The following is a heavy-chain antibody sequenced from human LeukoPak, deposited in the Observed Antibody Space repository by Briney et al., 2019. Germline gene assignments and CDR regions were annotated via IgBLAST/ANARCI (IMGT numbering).Heavy chain of an antibody. CDR2: IYYSGST. CDR1: GGSVSTDNYY. V-gene: IGHV4-31*03. D-gene: IGHD3-10*01. CDR3: AREPLEYYGSGSDHAFDI. J-gene: IGHJ3*02. Sequence: SETLSLTCTVSGGSVSTDNYYWSWIRQHPGKGLEWIGYIYYSGSTYYNPSLKSRVTISVDTSKNQFSLKLSSVTAADTAVYYCAREPLEYYGSGSDHAFDIWGQGTMVTVSS.